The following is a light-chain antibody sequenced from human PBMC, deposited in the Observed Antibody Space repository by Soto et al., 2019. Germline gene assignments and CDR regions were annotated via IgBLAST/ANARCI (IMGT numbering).Light chain of an antibody. CDR3: QVWDDISDHYV. CDR2: YDS. CDR1: NIGIKS. Sequence: SYELTQPPSVSVAPGETARITCGGSNIGIKSVHWYQQKPGQAPVLVIHYDSDRPSGIPERLSGSNSGITATLTISRVEAEDEADYYCQVWDDISDHYVFGTGTKLTVL. J-gene: IGLJ1*01. V-gene: IGLV3-21*04.